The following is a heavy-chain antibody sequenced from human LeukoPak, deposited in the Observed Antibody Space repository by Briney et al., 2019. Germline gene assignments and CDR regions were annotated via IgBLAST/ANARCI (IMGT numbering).Heavy chain of an antibody. CDR1: GFTFSNAW. D-gene: IGHD5-18*01. J-gene: IGHJ4*02. Sequence: PGGSVTLSCAASGFTFSNAWMSWVRQAPGKGLEWVGRIKSKTDGGTTDYAAPVKGRFTISRDDSKTTLYLQMNSLKTEDTAVYYCTTDWIQVWLGGDEAFGYWGQGTLVTVSS. V-gene: IGHV3-15*01. CDR2: IKSKTDGGTT. CDR3: TTDWIQVWLGGDEAFGY.